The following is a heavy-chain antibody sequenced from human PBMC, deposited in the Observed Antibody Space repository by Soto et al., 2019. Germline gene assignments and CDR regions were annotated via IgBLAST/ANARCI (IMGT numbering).Heavy chain of an antibody. CDR3: ARAGDSGGRVALGY. V-gene: IGHV4-59*01. CDR2: IYYSGST. CDR1: RGSISSYY. D-gene: IGHD6-19*01. Sequence: PSETLSLTCTVSRGSISSYYWSWIRQPPGKGLEWIGYIYYSGSTNYNPSLKSRVTISVDTSKNQFSLKLSSVTAADTAVYYCARAGDSGGRVALGYWGQGTLVTVSS. J-gene: IGHJ4*02.